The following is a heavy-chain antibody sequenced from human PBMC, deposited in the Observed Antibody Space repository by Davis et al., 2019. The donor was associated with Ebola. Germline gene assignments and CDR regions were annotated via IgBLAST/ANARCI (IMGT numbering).Heavy chain of an antibody. Sequence: PSETLSLTCTVSGGSISSYYWSWIRQPPGKGLEWIGYIYYSGSTNYNPSLKSRVTISVDTSKNQFSLKLSSVTAADTAVYYCARGRDYDSSGRAFDIWGQGTMVTVSS. CDR3: ARGRDYDSSGRAFDI. J-gene: IGHJ3*02. V-gene: IGHV4-59*01. CDR2: IYYSGST. CDR1: GGSISSYY. D-gene: IGHD3-22*01.